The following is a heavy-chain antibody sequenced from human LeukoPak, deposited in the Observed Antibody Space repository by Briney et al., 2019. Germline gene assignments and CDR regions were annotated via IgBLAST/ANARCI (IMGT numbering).Heavy chain of an antibody. CDR2: IYHSGST. CDR1: GGSISSGGYY. V-gene: IGHV4-30-2*01. J-gene: IGHJ4*02. D-gene: IGHD6-6*01. Sequence: PSETLSLTCTVSGGSISSGGYYWSWIRQHPGKGLEWIGYIYHSGSTYYNPSLKSRVTISVDRSKNQFSLKLSSVTAADTAVYYCARDSSSGGFDYWGQGTLVTVSS. CDR3: ARDSSSGGFDY.